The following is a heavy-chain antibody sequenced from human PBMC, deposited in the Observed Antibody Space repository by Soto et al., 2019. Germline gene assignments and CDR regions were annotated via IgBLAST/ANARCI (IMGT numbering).Heavy chain of an antibody. Sequence: PGGSLRLSCAASGFTFSSYAVSWVRQAPGKGLEWVSAISGSGGSTYYADSVKGRFTISRYNSKTPLYLQMNSLRAEDTAVYYCANKRALYNAAAGKFDYWGQGTLVTVSS. J-gene: IGHJ4*02. CDR1: GFTFSSYA. D-gene: IGHD6-13*01. V-gene: IGHV3-23*01. CDR3: ANKRALYNAAAGKFDY. CDR2: ISGSGGST.